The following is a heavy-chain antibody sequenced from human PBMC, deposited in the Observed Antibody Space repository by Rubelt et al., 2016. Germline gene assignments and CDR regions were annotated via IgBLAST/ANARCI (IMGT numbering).Heavy chain of an antibody. J-gene: IGHJ4*02. CDR1: GGTFSSYA. CDR3: ARDDCSSTSCSPQG. V-gene: IGHV1-69*04. Sequence: QVQLVQSGAEVKKPGSSVKVSCKASGGTFSSYAISWVRQAPGQGLEWLGRIIHSLGIANYTQKFQGRVTITADKAPSTAYMELSSLRSEDTAVYYCARDDCSSTSCSPQGWGQGTLVTVSS. CDR2: IIHSLGIA. D-gene: IGHD2-2*01.